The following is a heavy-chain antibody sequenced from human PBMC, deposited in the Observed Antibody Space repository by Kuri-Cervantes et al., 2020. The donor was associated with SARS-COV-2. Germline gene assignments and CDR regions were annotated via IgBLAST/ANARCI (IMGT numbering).Heavy chain of an antibody. CDR2: INTATGNT. J-gene: IGHJ3*02. CDR3: ARDVPYCDSVRFSRLEAFDI. D-gene: IGHD2/OR15-2a*01. Sequence: ASVKVSCKASGYTFSGYAIHWVRQAPGQGLEWMGWINTATGNTHYSQKFQGRVTITRDTSVSTEYMDLNRLRSEDTAVYYCARDVPYCDSVRFSRLEAFDIWGQGTMVTVSS. V-gene: IGHV1-2*02. CDR1: GYTFSGYA.